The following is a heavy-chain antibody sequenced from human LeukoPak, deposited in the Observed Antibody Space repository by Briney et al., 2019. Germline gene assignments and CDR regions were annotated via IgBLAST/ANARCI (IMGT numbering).Heavy chain of an antibody. D-gene: IGHD3-9*01. CDR3: VRENWFIAN. CDR1: GYKFTDKH. Sequence: ASVKVSCKTSGYKFTDKHLHWVRQAAGRGLEWMGRIVPKSGDTNYAQQFQGRVTMTRDTSISTAYMELSRLTSDDTAVYFCVRENWFIANWGQGTQVTVSS. J-gene: IGHJ4*02. V-gene: IGHV1-2*06. CDR2: IVPKSGDT.